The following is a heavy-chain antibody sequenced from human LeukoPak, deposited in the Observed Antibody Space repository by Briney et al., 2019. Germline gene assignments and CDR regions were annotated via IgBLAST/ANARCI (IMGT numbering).Heavy chain of an antibody. Sequence: GGSLRLSCAASRFTFSSYAMIWVRQAPGRGLGWVSGASGGGGSTDYADSVKGRFTISRDNSKNTLYLQMNSRRGEDTAAYCCAKAVLTGYTSSWFFDSWGQGTLVSVSS. CDR1: RFTFSSYA. J-gene: IGHJ4*02. CDR3: AKAVLTGYTSSWFFDS. D-gene: IGHD6-13*01. CDR2: ASGGGGST. V-gene: IGHV3-23*01.